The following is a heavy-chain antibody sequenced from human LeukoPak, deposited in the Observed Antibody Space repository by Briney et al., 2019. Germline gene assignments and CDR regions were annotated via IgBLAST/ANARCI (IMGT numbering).Heavy chain of an antibody. V-gene: IGHV1-69*13. J-gene: IGHJ5*02. CDR3: ARVGLGYCSSTSCTYNWFDP. D-gene: IGHD2-2*01. Sequence: SVTVSCKASGYTFTSYYMHWVRQAPGQGLEWMGGIIPIFGTANYAQKFQGRVTITADESTSTAYMELSSLRSEDTAVYYCARVGLGYCSSTSCTYNWFDPWGQGTLVTVSS. CDR1: GYTFTSYY. CDR2: IIPIFGTA.